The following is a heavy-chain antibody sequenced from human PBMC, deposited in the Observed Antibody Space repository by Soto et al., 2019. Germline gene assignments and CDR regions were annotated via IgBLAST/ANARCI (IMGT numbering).Heavy chain of an antibody. CDR3: VRDGGEFYC. CDR1: GFIFSSYG. CDR2: IFSDGSTK. J-gene: IGHJ4*02. D-gene: IGHD3-16*01. V-gene: IGHV3-33*01. Sequence: QVQLVESGGGVVQPGRSLRLSCAASGFIFSSYGIHWVRQAPGKGLEWVAIIFSDGSTKYYADSVKGRFTISRDNSKNTVYLQMNSLRVEDTAVYYCVRDGGEFYCWGQGTLVTVSS.